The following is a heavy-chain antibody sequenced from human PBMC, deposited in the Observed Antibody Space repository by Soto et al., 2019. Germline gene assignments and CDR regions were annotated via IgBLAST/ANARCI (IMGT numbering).Heavy chain of an antibody. Sequence: QVQLVQSGPEVKKPGSSVKVSCTASGGTFNSYTLNWVRQAPGQRPEWVGRVNPIVGMSTSASKFQGRVTLTADKSTNRPYMYLPGLKSEDTAVYYCATIYGSGSTHFDSWGQGTLVTVAS. V-gene: IGHV1-69*02. CDR3: ATIYGSGSTHFDS. CDR2: VNPIVGMS. J-gene: IGHJ4*02. D-gene: IGHD3-10*01. CDR1: GGTFNSYT.